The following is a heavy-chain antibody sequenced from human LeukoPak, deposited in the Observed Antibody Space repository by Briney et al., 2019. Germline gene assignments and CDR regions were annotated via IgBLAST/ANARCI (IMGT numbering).Heavy chain of an antibody. CDR2: IKQDGSEK. CDR3: ASTQTFDY. J-gene: IGHJ4*02. Sequence: PGGSLRLPCAASGFTFSNYWMSWVRQAPGKGLEWVANIKQDGSEKYYADSVKGRFTISRDNAKSSLYLQLNSLRVEDTAVYHCASTQTFDYWGQGTLVTVPS. CDR1: GFTFSNYW. V-gene: IGHV3-7*05.